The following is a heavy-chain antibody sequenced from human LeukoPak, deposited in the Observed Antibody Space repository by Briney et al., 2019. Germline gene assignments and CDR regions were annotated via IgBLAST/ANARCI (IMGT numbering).Heavy chain of an antibody. CDR1: GFTFSSYS. CDR3: ARDWGHSSSWYFRD. J-gene: IGHJ4*02. D-gene: IGHD6-13*01. V-gene: IGHV3-21*01. CDR2: ISYNSSYI. Sequence: GGSLRLSCAASGFTFSSYSMNWVRQAPGKGLEWVSSISYNSSYINYADSVKGRFTISRDNAKNSLYLQMNSLRAEDTAVYYCARDWGHSSSWYFRDWGQGTLVTVSS.